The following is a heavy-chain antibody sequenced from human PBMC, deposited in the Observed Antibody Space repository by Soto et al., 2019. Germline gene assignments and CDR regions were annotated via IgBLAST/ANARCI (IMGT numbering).Heavy chain of an antibody. CDR1: GGSISSSSYY. D-gene: IGHD5-12*01. V-gene: IGHV4-39*01. Sequence: PSETLSLTCTVSGGSISSSSYYWGWIRQPPGKGLEWIGSIYYSGSTYYNPSLKSRVTISVDTSKNQFSLKLSSVTAADTAVYYCACHRRVPTIPSFDYWGPGTLVTVSS. J-gene: IGHJ4*02. CDR3: ACHRRVPTIPSFDY. CDR2: IYYSGST.